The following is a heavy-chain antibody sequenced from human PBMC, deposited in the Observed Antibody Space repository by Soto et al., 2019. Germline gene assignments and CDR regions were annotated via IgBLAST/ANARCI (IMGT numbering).Heavy chain of an antibody. Sequence: SETLSLTCTVSGGSISSYYWSWIRQPPGKGLEWIGYIYYSGSTNYNPSLKSRVTISVDTSKNQFSLKLSSVTAADTAVYYCARYEPLLSSFDYWGQGTLVTVSS. J-gene: IGHJ4*02. CDR3: ARYEPLLSSFDY. CDR1: GGSISSYY. V-gene: IGHV4-59*08. CDR2: IYYSGST. D-gene: IGHD3-10*01.